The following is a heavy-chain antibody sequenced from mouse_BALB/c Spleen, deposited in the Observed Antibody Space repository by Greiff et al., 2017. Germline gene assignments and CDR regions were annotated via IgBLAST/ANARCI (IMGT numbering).Heavy chain of an antibody. D-gene: IGHD3-3*01. CDR2: ISSGGGST. V-gene: IGHV5-12-1*01. CDR3: ASTLAWFAY. CDR1: GFAFSSYD. Sequence: EVQLVESGGGLVKPGGSLKLSCAASGFAFSSYDMSWVRQTPAKRLEWVAYISSGGGSTYYPDTVKGRFTISRDNAKNTLYLQMSSLKSEDTAMYYCASTLAWFAYWGQGTLVTVSA. J-gene: IGHJ3*01.